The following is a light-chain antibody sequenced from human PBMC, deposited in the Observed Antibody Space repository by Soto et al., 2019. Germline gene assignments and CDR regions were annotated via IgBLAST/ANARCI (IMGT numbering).Light chain of an antibody. CDR2: DAS. CDR3: QQFNNYLT. V-gene: IGKV1D-13*01. CDR1: QGISSA. J-gene: IGKJ4*01. Sequence: AIPLTQSPSSLSASVGDRVTITCRAGQGISSALAWYQQKPGKAPKLLIYDASSLESGVPSRFSGSGSGTDFTLTISSLQPEDFATYYCQQFNNYLTFGGGTKVEIK.